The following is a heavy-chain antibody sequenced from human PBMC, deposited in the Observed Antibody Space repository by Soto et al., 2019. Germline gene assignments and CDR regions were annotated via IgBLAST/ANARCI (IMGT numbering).Heavy chain of an antibody. D-gene: IGHD1-26*01. J-gene: IGHJ5*02. CDR3: ARSFPTERRHSWFDP. CDR1: GYSFTSYW. V-gene: IGHV5-51*01. Sequence: PXELLKISCKGSGYSFTSYWIGWVRQIPGKGLEWMGIIYPGDSDTRYSPSFQGQVTISADKSISTAYLQWSSLKASDTAMYYCARSFPTERRHSWFDPWGQGTLVTVSS. CDR2: IYPGDSDT.